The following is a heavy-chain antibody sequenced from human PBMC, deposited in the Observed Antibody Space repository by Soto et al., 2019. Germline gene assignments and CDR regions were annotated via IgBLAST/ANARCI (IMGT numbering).Heavy chain of an antibody. CDR3: AGEPVSREGTSFGDYYYGMYV. Sequence: QVQLVQSGAEVKKPGSSVKVSCKASGGTFSSYAISWVRQAPGQGLEWMGGIIPIFGTANYAQKFQGRVTITADESTSTAYMELSSLRSEDPAVYYCAGEPVSREGTSFGDYYYGMYVWGQWTTVTASS. CDR1: GGTFSSYA. J-gene: IGHJ6*02. V-gene: IGHV1-69*01. CDR2: IIPIFGTA. D-gene: IGHD1-26*01.